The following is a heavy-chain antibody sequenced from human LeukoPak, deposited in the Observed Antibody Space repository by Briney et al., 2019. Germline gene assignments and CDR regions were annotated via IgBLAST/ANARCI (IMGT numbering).Heavy chain of an antibody. Sequence: GGSLRLSCAASGFTFSRYAMHWVRQAPGKGLEWVAVISYDGSNKYYADSVKGRFTISRDNSKDTVFLQMNGLRAEDTAVYYCAKEIASCGGDCNSLVDSWGQGSLVTVS. J-gene: IGHJ4*02. CDR3: AKEIASCGGDCNSLVDS. D-gene: IGHD2-21*02. CDR2: ISYDGSNK. V-gene: IGHV3-30*04. CDR1: GFTFSRYA.